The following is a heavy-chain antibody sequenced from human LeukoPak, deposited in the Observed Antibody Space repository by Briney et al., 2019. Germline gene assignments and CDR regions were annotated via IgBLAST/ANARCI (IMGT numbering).Heavy chain of an antibody. CDR1: GYTFTSYD. V-gene: IGHV1-8*01. CDR3: ARDLGDTCGGDCSPWD. CDR2: MSPNSGDT. Sequence: ASVKVSCKASGYTFTSYDFNWVRQATGQRPEWMGWMSPNSGDTGYAQKFQDRVTMTRNTSISTAYMELSSLRSEDTAVYYCARDLGDTCGGDCSPWDWGQGTLVTVSS. D-gene: IGHD2-21*02. J-gene: IGHJ4*02.